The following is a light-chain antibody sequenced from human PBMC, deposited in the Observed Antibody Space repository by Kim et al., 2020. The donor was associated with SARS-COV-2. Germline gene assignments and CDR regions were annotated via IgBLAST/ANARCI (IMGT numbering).Light chain of an antibody. CDR1: QSVSSN. V-gene: IGKV3-15*01. CDR3: QQYDNWPLT. J-gene: IGKJ4*01. CDR2: AAS. Sequence: EIVMTQSPATLSVSPGERATLSCRASQSVSSNLAWYQQKPGQPPRLLIYAASTRATGIPARFSGSGSGTEFTLTISGLQSEDFAVYYCQQYDNWPLTFGGGTKVDIK.